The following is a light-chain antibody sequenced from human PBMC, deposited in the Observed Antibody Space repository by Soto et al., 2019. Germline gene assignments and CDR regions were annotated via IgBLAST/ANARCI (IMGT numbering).Light chain of an antibody. J-gene: IGKJ3*01. V-gene: IGKV3-20*01. Sequence: EIVLTQSPGTLSLSPGERATLSCRASQSVSSSYLAWYQQKPGQAPGLLIYDASRATGIPDRFSGSGSGTNFTITITRLEPEDFAVYYCQHYGTSALFGPGTKVDI. CDR1: QSVSSSY. CDR2: DAS. CDR3: QHYGTSAL.